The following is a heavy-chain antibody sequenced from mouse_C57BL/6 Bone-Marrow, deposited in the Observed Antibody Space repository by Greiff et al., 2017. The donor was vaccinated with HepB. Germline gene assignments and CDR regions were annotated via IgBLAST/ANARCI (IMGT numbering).Heavy chain of an antibody. CDR3: AGWSSYWYFDV. J-gene: IGHJ1*03. CDR1: GYTFTSYW. V-gene: IGHV1-64*01. Sequence: QVQLQQSGAELVKPGASVKLSCKASGYTFTSYWMHWVKQRPGQGLEWIGMIHPNSGSTNYNEKFKSKATLTVDKSSSTAYMQLSSLTSEDSAVYYCAGWSSYWYFDVWGTGTTVTVSS. D-gene: IGHD1-1*01. CDR2: IHPNSGST.